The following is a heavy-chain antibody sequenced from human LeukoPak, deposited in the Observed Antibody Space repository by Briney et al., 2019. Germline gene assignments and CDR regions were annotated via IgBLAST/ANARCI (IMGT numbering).Heavy chain of an antibody. J-gene: IGHJ4*02. CDR2: ISYDESYR. V-gene: IGHV3-30-3*01. CDR3: ARVQWELLYPDY. CDR1: GFTFSSYA. D-gene: IGHD1-26*01. Sequence: PGGSLRLSCAASGFTFSSYAMHWVRQAPGKGLEWVALISYDESYRYYVDSVEGRFTISRDNSKNTLYLQMNSLRTDDTAVYYCARVQWELLYPDYWGQGTLVTVSS.